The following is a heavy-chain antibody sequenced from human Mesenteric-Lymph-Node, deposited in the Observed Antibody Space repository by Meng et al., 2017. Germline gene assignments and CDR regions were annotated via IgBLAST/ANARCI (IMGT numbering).Heavy chain of an antibody. CDR3: AKAKYCSVGICPFDY. J-gene: IGHJ4*02. CDR2: VSGSGDGS. D-gene: IGHD2-15*01. V-gene: IGHV3-23*01. CDR1: GFTFSSYA. Sequence: GGSLRLSCAASGFTFSSYAMIWVRQAPGKGLEWVTAVSGSGDGSYYADSVKGRFTVSRDYSKNTLFLQLNSLRAEDTALYYCAKAKYCSVGICPFDYWGQGTLVTVSS.